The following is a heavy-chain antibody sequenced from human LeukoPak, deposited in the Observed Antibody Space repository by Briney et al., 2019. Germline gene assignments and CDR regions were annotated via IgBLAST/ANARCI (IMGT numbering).Heavy chain of an antibody. J-gene: IGHJ4*02. Sequence: ASVKVSCKASGGTFSSYAISWVRQAPGQGLEWMGGIIPIFGTANYAQKFQGRVTITADESTSTAYMELSSLRSEDTAVYYCARDSEENIGYSSSWLDYWGQGTLVTVSS. CDR1: GGTFSSYA. V-gene: IGHV1-69*13. D-gene: IGHD6-13*01. CDR3: ARDSEENIGYSSSWLDY. CDR2: IIPIFGTA.